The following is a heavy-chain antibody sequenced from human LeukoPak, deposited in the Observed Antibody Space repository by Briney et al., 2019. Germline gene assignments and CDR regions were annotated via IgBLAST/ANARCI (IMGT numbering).Heavy chain of an antibody. CDR1: GFTFSSYG. Sequence: GGSLRLSCAASGFTFSSYGMHWVRQAPGKGLEWVADIWYDGSNKYYADSVKGRFTISRDNSKNTLYLQMNSLRAEDTAVYYCARDMWTVTTSLYYYYYGMDVWGQGTTVTVSS. V-gene: IGHV3-33*01. J-gene: IGHJ6*02. D-gene: IGHD4-17*01. CDR2: IWYDGSNK. CDR3: ARDMWTVTTSLYYYYYGMDV.